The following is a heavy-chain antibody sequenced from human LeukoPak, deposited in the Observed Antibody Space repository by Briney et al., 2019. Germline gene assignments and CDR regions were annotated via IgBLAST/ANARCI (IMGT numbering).Heavy chain of an antibody. Sequence: ASVKVSCKASGYTFTSYDINWVRQATGQGLEWMGWMNPNSGNTGYAQKFQGRVTITRNTSISTAYMELSGLRSEDTAVYYCARGRYSGYDWGSSGYYYMDVWGKGTTVTVSS. J-gene: IGHJ6*03. CDR3: ARGRYSGYDWGSSGYYYMDV. CDR1: GYTFTSYD. D-gene: IGHD5-12*01. V-gene: IGHV1-8*03. CDR2: MNPNSGNT.